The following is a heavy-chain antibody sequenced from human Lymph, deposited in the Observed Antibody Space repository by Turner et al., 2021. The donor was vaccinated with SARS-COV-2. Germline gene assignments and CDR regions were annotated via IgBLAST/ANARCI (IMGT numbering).Heavy chain of an antibody. Sequence: QVQLVQSGAEVKKPVASVKVSCKATGYTFTGYYMHWVRQATGQGLEWMRWIDPNSGGANYAQKFQGRVTMTRDTSISTAYMELSRLRSDDTAVYYCARDVERYNDFWSGYSGGYGLDVWGQGTTVTVSS. V-gene: IGHV1-2*02. D-gene: IGHD3-3*01. J-gene: IGHJ6*02. CDR1: GYTFTGYY. CDR3: ARDVERYNDFWSGYSGGYGLDV. CDR2: IDPNSGGA.